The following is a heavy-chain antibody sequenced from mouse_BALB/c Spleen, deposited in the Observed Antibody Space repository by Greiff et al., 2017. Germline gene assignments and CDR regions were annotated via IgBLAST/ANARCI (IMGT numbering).Heavy chain of an antibody. CDR1: GYTFTDYN. J-gene: IGHJ3*01. CDR2: IYPYNGGT. Sequence: VQLKESGPELVKPGASVKISCKASGYTFTDYNMHWVKQSHGKSLEWIGYIYPYNGGTGYNQKFKSKATLTVDNSSSTAYMELRSLTSEDSAVYYCAKDYRYDDWFAYWGQGTLVTVSA. D-gene: IGHD2-14*01. V-gene: IGHV1S29*02. CDR3: AKDYRYDDWFAY.